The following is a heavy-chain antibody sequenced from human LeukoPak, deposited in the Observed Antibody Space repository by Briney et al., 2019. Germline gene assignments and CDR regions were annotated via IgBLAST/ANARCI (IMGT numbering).Heavy chain of an antibody. J-gene: IGHJ4*02. V-gene: IGHV4-38-2*02. CDR3: ARDGYNLKFDY. D-gene: IGHD5-24*01. CDR2: FNHGGST. Sequence: SETLSLTCTVSGYSISSGYFWGWIRQPPGKGLEWIGSFNHGGSTYYNPSLKSRVTLSVDTSENHFSLQLTSVTAADTAVYYCARDGYNLKFDYWGQGTLVTVSS. CDR1: GYSISSGYF.